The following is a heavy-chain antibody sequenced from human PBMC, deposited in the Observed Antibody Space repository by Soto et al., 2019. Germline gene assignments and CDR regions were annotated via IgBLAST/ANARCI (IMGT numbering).Heavy chain of an antibody. CDR1: GFTFSGSA. V-gene: IGHV3-73*01. J-gene: IGHJ4*02. Sequence: GGSLRLSCAASGFTFSGSAMHWVRQASGKGLEWVGRIRSKANSYATAYAASVKGRFTISRDDSKNTAYLQMNSLKTEDTAVYYCTRHVIGYCSGGSCNREDYWGQGTLVTVSS. CDR2: IRSKANSYAT. D-gene: IGHD2-15*01. CDR3: TRHVIGYCSGGSCNREDY.